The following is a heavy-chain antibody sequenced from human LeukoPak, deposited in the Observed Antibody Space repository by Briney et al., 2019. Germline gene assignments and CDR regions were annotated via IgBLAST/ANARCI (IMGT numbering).Heavy chain of an antibody. J-gene: IGHJ4*02. V-gene: IGHV3-73*01. D-gene: IGHD3-9*01. Sequence: QTGGSLKLSCAASGFSFSDSPMHWVRQASGKGLEWVGRVRDRANSYATGYAASVEGRFTISRDDSENTAYLQMNSLIIEDTAVYYCTRQRPQTGTFDYWGQGIPVTVSS. CDR2: VRDRANSYAT. CDR3: TRQRPQTGTFDY. CDR1: GFSFSDSP.